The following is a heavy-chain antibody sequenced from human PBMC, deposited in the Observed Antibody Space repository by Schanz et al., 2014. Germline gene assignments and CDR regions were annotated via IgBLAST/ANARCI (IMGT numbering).Heavy chain of an antibody. CDR2: ISGGGGGYR. CDR1: GFTFSSYS. D-gene: IGHD6-6*01. V-gene: IGHV3-23*04. CDR3: AKIWKGHPIEVRPGWSDGMDV. Sequence: EVRLVESGGGLVKPGGSLRLSCAASGFTFSSYSMSWVRQAPGKGLEWVSTISGGGGGYRPYADSVKGRFTISRDNSINTLSLQMNSLSADDTAVYYCAKIWKGHPIEVRPGWSDGMDVWGQGTTVTVSS. J-gene: IGHJ6*02.